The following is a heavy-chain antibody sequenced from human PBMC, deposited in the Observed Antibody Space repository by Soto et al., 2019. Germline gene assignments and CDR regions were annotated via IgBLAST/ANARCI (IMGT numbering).Heavy chain of an antibody. CDR2: INAGNGNT. D-gene: IGHD7-27*01. J-gene: IGHJ4*02. CDR3: ARDYGDLYYYFDY. CDR1: GYTFTSYP. V-gene: IGHV1-3*05. Sequence: VQSGAEEKKPGASVKVSCKASGYTFTSYPMHWVRQAPGQRLEWMGWINAGNGNTKYSQKFQGRVTITRDTSASTAYMELSSMRSEDTAVYYCARDYGDLYYYFDYWGQGTLVTVSS.